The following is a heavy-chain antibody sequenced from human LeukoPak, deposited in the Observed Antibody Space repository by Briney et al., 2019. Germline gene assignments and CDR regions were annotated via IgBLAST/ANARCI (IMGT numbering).Heavy chain of an antibody. J-gene: IGHJ4*02. V-gene: IGHV4-39*01. CDR1: GGSISSYY. Sequence: PSQTLSLTCTVSGGSISSYYWGWIRQPPGKGLEWIGSIYYSGSTYYNPSLKSRVTISVDTSKNQFSLKLSSVTAADTAVYYCARLRGYQLLLFVGFDYWGQGTLVTVSS. CDR2: IYYSGST. CDR3: ARLRGYQLLLFVGFDY. D-gene: IGHD2-2*01.